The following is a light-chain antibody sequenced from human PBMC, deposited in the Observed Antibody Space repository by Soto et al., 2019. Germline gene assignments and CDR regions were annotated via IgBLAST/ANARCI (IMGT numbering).Light chain of an antibody. J-gene: IGLJ2*01. CDR1: RGHNSYA. V-gene: IGLV4-69*01. CDR3: QTWGTGIQV. CDR2: LNSDGSH. Sequence: QAVVTQSPSASASLGASVKLTCTLSRGHNSYAIAWHQQQPEKGPRYLMKLNSDGSHSKGDGIPDRFSGSSSGAERYLTISSLQSEDEADYYCQTWGTGIQVFGGGTKVTVL.